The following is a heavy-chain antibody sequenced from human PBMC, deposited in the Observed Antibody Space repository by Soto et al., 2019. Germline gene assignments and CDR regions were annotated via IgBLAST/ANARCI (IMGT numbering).Heavy chain of an antibody. Sequence: QVQLVESGGGVLQPGRSLRLSCAASGFTFSSYGMHWVRQAPGKGLEWVAVIWYDGSNKYYADSVKGRFTISRDNSKNTLYLQMNSMRAEDTAVYYCARDPSSSGWYPFDYWGQGTLVTVSS. V-gene: IGHV3-33*01. D-gene: IGHD6-19*01. CDR3: ARDPSSSGWYPFDY. CDR1: GFTFSSYG. CDR2: IWYDGSNK. J-gene: IGHJ4*02.